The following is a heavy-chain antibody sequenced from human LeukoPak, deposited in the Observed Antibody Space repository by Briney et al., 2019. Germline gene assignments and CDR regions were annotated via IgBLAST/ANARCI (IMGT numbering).Heavy chain of an antibody. Sequence: PGGSLRLSCAASGFTFSSYGMHWVRQTPGKGLEWVAFIRYDGSNKYYADSVKGRFTISRDNSKNTLYLQMNSLRAEDTAVYYFAKPPSLEAYYYMDVWGKGTTVTVSS. J-gene: IGHJ6*03. D-gene: IGHD1-1*01. V-gene: IGHV3-30*02. CDR1: GFTFSSYG. CDR3: AKPPSLEAYYYMDV. CDR2: IRYDGSNK.